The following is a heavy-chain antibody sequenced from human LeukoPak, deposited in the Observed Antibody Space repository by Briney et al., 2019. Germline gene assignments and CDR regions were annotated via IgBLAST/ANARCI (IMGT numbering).Heavy chain of an antibody. CDR3: ARHSVGVALPLFDY. Sequence: KPSETLSLTCTVSLDSTTSNFWSWVRQPPGKGLEWIGEIHRSGSPNYNPSLQSRVTISIDRSRNQIALELSSVTAADTAVYYCARHSVGVALPLFDYWGQGTLVTVSS. CDR1: LDSTTSNF. D-gene: IGHD1-26*01. CDR2: IHRSGSP. V-gene: IGHV4-4*02. J-gene: IGHJ4*02.